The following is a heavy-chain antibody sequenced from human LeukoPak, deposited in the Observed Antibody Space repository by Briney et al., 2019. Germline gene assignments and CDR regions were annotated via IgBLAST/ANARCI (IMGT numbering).Heavy chain of an antibody. J-gene: IGHJ4*02. V-gene: IGHV5-51*01. CDR1: GYTFTNFW. D-gene: IGHD6-19*01. CDR3: ARQSGSGFDY. CDR2: IFPGDSDT. Sequence: GESLQISCKASGYTFTNFWIGWVRQMPGEGLEWMGIIFPGDSDTRYSPSFQGQVTISVDKSIDTAYLQWNRVKASDTAMYYCARQSGSGFDYWGQGTLVTVSS.